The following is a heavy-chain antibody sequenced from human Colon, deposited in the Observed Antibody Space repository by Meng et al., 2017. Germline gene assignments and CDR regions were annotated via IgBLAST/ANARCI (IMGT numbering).Heavy chain of an antibody. CDR2: IYYSGST. CDR1: GGSISSGGYY. V-gene: IGHV4-31*03. Sequence: SETLSLTCTVSGGSISSGGYYWSWIRQDPGKGLEWIGYIYYSGSTYYNPSLKSRVTISVDTSKNQFSLKMSSVTAADTAVYYCARTNYGSGSYYFDYWGQGTLVTVSS. J-gene: IGHJ4*02. CDR3: ARTNYGSGSYYFDY. D-gene: IGHD3-10*01.